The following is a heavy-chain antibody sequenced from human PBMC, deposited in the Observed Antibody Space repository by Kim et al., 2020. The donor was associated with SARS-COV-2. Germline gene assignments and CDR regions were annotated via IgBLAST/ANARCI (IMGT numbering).Heavy chain of an antibody. D-gene: IGHD3-10*01. J-gene: IGHJ4*02. V-gene: IGHV1-69*04. CDR3: ARDQGGNGEFDY. CDR2: A. Sequence: ANHAQKFHGRVTITADKSTSTAYMELSSLRSEDTAVYYCARDQGGNGEFDYWGQGTLVTVSS.